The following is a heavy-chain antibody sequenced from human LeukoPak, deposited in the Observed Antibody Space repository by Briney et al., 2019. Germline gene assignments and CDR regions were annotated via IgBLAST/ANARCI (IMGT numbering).Heavy chain of an antibody. V-gene: IGHV4-34*01. J-gene: IGHJ3*02. CDR3: ARVRRYCSSTSCYWPASDI. D-gene: IGHD2-2*01. Sequence: SSETLSLTCAVYGGSFSGYYWSWIRQPPGKGLEWIGEINHSGSTNYNPSLKSRVTISVDTSKNQFSLKLSSVTAADTAVYYCARVRRYCSSTSCYWPASDIWGQGIMVTVSS. CDR2: INHSGST. CDR1: GGSFSGYY.